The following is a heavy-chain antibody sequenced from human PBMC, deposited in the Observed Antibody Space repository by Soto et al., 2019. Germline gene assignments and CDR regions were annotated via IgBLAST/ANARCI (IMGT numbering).Heavy chain of an antibody. CDR2: ISNDGTKK. Sequence: QVQLVESGGGVVQPGKSLRLSCATSGFTFRSYGMHWVRQAPGKGLEWLAVISNDGTKKFSADSVKGRLTLSRDNARNTLYLQINSLRAEDTAVYFCGKDTLDCSGGDCPLFYYYGMDVWGQGTTVTVSS. CDR3: GKDTLDCSGGDCPLFYYYGMDV. J-gene: IGHJ6*02. CDR1: GFTFRSYG. D-gene: IGHD2-15*01. V-gene: IGHV3-30*18.